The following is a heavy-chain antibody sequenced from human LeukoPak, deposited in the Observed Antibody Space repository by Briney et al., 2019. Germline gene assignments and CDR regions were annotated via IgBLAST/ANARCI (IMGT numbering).Heavy chain of an antibody. Sequence: PSETLSLTCTVSGVSISSSNSYWGWIRQPPGKGLEWIGSIYYSGNTYYNASLKSQVSISIDTSKNQFSLRLTSVTAADTAVYYCARVSDPYGDYPTRYYYYYMDVWGKGTTVTVSS. J-gene: IGHJ6*03. CDR1: GVSISSSNSY. V-gene: IGHV4-39*01. CDR3: ARVSDPYGDYPTRYYYYYMDV. D-gene: IGHD4-17*01. CDR2: IYYSGNT.